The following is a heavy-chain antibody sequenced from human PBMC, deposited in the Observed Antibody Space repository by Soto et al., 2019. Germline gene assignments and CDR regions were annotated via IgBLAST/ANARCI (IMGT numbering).Heavy chain of an antibody. V-gene: IGHV3-33*01. J-gene: IGHJ4*02. CDR2: IWYDGSNK. CDR1: GFTFSSYG. Sequence: QVQLVESGGGVVQPGRSLRLSCAASGFTFSSYGMHWVRQAPGKGLEGVAVIWYDGSNKYYADSVKGRFTISRDNSKNPMYLQMNSLRAEDTAVYYCARGRGSGSYYFDYWGQGTLVTVSS. D-gene: IGHD3-10*01. CDR3: ARGRGSGSYYFDY.